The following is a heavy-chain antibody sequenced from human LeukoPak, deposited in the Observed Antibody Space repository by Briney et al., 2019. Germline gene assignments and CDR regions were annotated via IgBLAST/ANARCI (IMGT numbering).Heavy chain of an antibody. D-gene: IGHD3-10*01. CDR3: ARAGAGGAFDI. Sequence: GGSLRLSCAVSGFTFSSYWMHWVRQAPGKGLVWVSGINGDGSSTSSTSYADSVEGRFTISRDNAKNTLYLEMNSLRAEDTAVYYCARAGAGGAFDIWGQGTMVTVSS. J-gene: IGHJ3*02. CDR2: INGDGSSTSST. V-gene: IGHV3-74*01. CDR1: GFTFSSYW.